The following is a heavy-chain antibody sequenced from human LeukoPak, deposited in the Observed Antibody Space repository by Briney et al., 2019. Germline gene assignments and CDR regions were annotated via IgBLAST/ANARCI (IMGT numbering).Heavy chain of an antibody. D-gene: IGHD3-10*01. V-gene: IGHV5-51*01. CDR3: VRSLPGTLLRGYGMDV. J-gene: IGHJ6*02. Sequence: GESLKISCKTSGYTFTSYCIGWVRQAPGKGLECMGVIFPRDSDVRYSPSFQGQVTISADKSTNTAYLHWGSLKASDSAMYYCVRSLPGTLLRGYGMDVWGPGTTGTVS. CDR1: GYTFTSYC. CDR2: IFPRDSDV.